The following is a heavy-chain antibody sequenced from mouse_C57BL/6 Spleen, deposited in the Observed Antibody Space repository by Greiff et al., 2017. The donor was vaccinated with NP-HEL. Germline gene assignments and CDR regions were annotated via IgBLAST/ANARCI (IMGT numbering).Heavy chain of an antibody. J-gene: IGHJ4*01. CDR1: GYAFSSSW. D-gene: IGHD2-4*01. CDR2: IYPGDGDT. V-gene: IGHV1-82*01. CDR3: ARVGLYEYDGAMDY. Sequence: VQLQQSGPELVKPGASVKISCKASGYAFSSSWMNWVKQRPGKGLEWIGRIYPGDGDTNYNGKFKGKATLTADKSSSTAYMQLSSLTSEDSAVYFCARVGLYEYDGAMDYWGQGTSVTVSS.